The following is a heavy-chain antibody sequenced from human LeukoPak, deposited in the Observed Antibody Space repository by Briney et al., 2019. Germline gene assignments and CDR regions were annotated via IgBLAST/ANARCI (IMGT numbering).Heavy chain of an antibody. CDR1: GFTFSSYW. Sequence: PGGSLRLSCAASGFTFSSYWMHWVRQAPGKGLVWVSRINSDGSSTSYADSVKGRFTISRDNAKNTLYLQMNSLRAEDTAVYYCARDPAYSSSWYVPSYYYYGMDVWGQGTTVTVSS. CDR2: INSDGSST. CDR3: ARDPAYSSSWYVPSYYYYGMDV. D-gene: IGHD6-13*01. V-gene: IGHV3-74*01. J-gene: IGHJ6*02.